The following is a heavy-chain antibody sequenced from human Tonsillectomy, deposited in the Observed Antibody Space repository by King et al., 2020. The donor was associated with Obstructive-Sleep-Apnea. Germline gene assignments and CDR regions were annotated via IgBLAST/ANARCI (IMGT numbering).Heavy chain of an antibody. J-gene: IGHJ6*02. CDR2: VYHSGST. CDR3: ARQPGGAEYYYGMDV. Sequence: VQLQESGPGLVKPSGTLSLTCAVSGGSISSSNWWIWVRQSPGKGLKWIGEVYHSGSTNYNPSLKSRVTISVDKAKNQFSLKLSSVTAADTAMYYCARQPGGAEYYYGMDVWGQGTTVTVSS. CDR1: GGSISSSNW. D-gene: IGHD3-16*01. V-gene: IGHV4-4*02.